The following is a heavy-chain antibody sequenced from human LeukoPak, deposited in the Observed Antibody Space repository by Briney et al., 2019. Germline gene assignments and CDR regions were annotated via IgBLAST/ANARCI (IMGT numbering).Heavy chain of an antibody. CDR1: GYTFTTYD. J-gene: IGHJ5*02. V-gene: IGHV1-8*01. CDR2: MNPVSGNT. CDR3: VRGRGSGHKENWFDA. Sequence: WASVKVSCKASGYTFTTYDIYWVRHAPGQGLERMGWMNPVSGNTHYVQKLQGRVTMTTNTSTSTAYMEMSRLKYEDTPAYYSVRGRGSGHKENWFDAWGQGTLVTVS. D-gene: IGHD6-19*01.